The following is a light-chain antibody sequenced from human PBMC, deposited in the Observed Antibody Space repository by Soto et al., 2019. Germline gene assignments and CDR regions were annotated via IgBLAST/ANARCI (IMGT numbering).Light chain of an antibody. J-gene: IGKJ4*01. CDR1: QSVKSNY. V-gene: IGKV3-20*01. CDR2: LTS. Sequence: EIVLTQSPGTLSLSPGERATLSCRASQSVKSNYLAWYQQKPGQPPILLIHLTSTRATGIPDRFSGSGSGTDFTLNITRLEPDDFAVYYCQQYGDSLSFGGGTTGEIK. CDR3: QQYGDSLS.